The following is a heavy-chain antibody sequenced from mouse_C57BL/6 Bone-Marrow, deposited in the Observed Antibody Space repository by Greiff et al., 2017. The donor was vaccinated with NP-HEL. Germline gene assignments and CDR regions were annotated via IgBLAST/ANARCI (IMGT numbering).Heavy chain of an antibody. D-gene: IGHD2-5*01. CDR1: GYTFTSYW. CDR3: ARGTSDSNYEDYAMDY. V-gene: IGHV1-69*01. CDR2: IDPSDSYT. J-gene: IGHJ4*01. Sequence: QVQLQQPGAELVMPGASVKLSCKASGYTFTSYWMHWVKQRPGQGLEWIGEIDPSDSYTNYNQKFKGESTLTVDKSSSTAYMQLSSLTSEDSAVYYCARGTSDSNYEDYAMDYWGQGTSVTVSS.